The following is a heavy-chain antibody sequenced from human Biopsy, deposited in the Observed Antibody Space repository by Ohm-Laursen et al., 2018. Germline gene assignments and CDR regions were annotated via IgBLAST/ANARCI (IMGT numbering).Heavy chain of an antibody. Sequence: SDTLSLTCAVYGGSFNGYFWSWIRQPPGKGLEWIGDITQSGSTNYSPSLKSRVTISVDTAKKQVSLSLRSVTAADTAVYYCARVPLPGIGAAYQGRFLYGMDVWGQGTTVSVSS. CDR3: ARVPLPGIGAAYQGRFLYGMDV. V-gene: IGHV4-34*01. CDR1: GGSFNGYF. CDR2: ITQSGST. J-gene: IGHJ6*02. D-gene: IGHD6-13*01.